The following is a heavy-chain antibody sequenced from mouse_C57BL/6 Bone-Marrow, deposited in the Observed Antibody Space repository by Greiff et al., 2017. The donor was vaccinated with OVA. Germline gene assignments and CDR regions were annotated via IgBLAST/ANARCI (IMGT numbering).Heavy chain of an antibody. J-gene: IGHJ3*01. CDR3: ARNPLLAY. Sequence: VKLVESGPGLVQPSQSLSITCTVSGFSLTSYGVHWVRQSPGKGLEWLGVIWSGGSTDYNAAFISRLSISKDNSKSQVFFKMNSLQADDTAIYYCARNPLLAYWGQGTLVTVSA. CDR1: GFSLTSYG. V-gene: IGHV2-2*01. CDR2: IWSGGST.